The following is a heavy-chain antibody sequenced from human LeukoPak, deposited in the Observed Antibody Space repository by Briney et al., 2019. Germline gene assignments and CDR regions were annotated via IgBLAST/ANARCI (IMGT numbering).Heavy chain of an antibody. CDR2: IYYSGST. CDR3: ARVGTRGSGSYYKRNNWFDP. V-gene: IGHV4-59*01. J-gene: IGHJ5*02. CDR1: GGSISSYY. D-gene: IGHD3-10*01. Sequence: SETLSLTCTVSGGSISSYYWSWIRQPPGKGLEWIGYIYYSGSTNYNPSLESRVTISVDTSKNQFSLKLSSVTAADTAVYYCARVGTRGSGSYYKRNNWFDPWGQGTLVTVSS.